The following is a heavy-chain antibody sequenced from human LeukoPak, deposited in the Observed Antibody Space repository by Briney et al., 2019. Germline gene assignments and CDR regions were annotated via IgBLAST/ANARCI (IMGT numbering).Heavy chain of an antibody. V-gene: IGHV3-23*01. D-gene: IGHD2-15*01. J-gene: IGHJ4*02. CDR3: TKNVPGRAIDY. CDR1: GFTFSSLA. Sequence: GGSLTLSCVASGFTFSSLAMIWVRQAPGEGRAWVSTVGTRFDTYSTDSVKGRSTISTDNSKNTLSLQMSSLRAEDTATYYCTKNVPGRAIDYWGQRTLVTVSS. CDR2: VGTRFDT.